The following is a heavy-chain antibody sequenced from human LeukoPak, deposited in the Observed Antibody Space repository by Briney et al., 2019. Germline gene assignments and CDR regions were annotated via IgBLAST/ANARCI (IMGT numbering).Heavy chain of an antibody. J-gene: IGHJ4*02. CDR3: AASSGVTLGRF. Sequence: SETLSLTCTVSGGSISSGSHYYQWIRQHPGKGLEWIGYIYYTGITSYNPSLKSRVTMSVDTSMNQVSLKVTSLTAADTAVYYCAASSGVTLGRFWGQGALVTVPS. D-gene: IGHD3-16*01. V-gene: IGHV4-31*03. CDR1: GGSISSGSHY. CDR2: IYYTGIT.